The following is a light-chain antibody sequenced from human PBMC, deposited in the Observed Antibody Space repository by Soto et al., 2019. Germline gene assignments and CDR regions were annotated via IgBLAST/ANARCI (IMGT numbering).Light chain of an antibody. CDR1: QSISTY. CDR2: AAS. Sequence: DIQMTQSPSSLSASVGDRVTITCRASQSISTYLNWYQQKPGKAPKLLIYAASSWESGVPPRFTGSGSGTDFTLTISSLQPEDFATYFCHQTYITPWRFGQGTKVDTK. J-gene: IGKJ1*01. CDR3: HQTYITPWR. V-gene: IGKV1-39*01.